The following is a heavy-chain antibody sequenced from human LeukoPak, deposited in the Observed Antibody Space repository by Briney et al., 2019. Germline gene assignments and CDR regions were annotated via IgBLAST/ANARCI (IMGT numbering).Heavy chain of an antibody. Sequence: GGSLRLSRAPSGFTFSNYWMSWVRQAPGKGLEWVANIKEDGSEKYYVDSVKGRFTISRDNAKNSLSLQVNSLRAEDTAVYYCARSRSGYYEDYWGQGTLVTVSS. CDR3: ARSRSGYYEDY. V-gene: IGHV3-7*01. D-gene: IGHD3-22*01. CDR2: IKEDGSEK. CDR1: GFTFSNYW. J-gene: IGHJ4*02.